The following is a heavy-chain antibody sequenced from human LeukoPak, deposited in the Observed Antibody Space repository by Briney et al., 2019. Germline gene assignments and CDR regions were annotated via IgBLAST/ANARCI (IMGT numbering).Heavy chain of an antibody. CDR1: GGSISSFH. D-gene: IGHD2/OR15-2a*01. CDR3: ARTPTKYLESWVLKDYYYMDV. V-gene: IGHV4-4*07. Sequence: SETLSLTCTVSGGSISSFHCSWIRQPAGEGLEWNGRIYNSGSTTYNPSLKRRVTMSIDKSKNQSSLKLRSVTAADTAVYYCARTPTKYLESWVLKDYYYMDVWGKGTTVTVSS. CDR2: IYNSGST. J-gene: IGHJ6*03.